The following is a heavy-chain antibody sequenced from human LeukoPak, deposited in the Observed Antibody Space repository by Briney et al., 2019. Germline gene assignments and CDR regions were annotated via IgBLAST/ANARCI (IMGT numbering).Heavy chain of an antibody. D-gene: IGHD6-6*01. CDR3: AKEGGPARPGLDS. Sequence: SETLSLTCTVSGASMSSHYWTWMRQDPGTGLEWIGNIYHTGSTSYNPALESRVTISLDTSNNQFSLKLTSVTAADTAVYYCAKEGGPARPGLDSWGQGTLVTVSS. CDR1: GASMSSHY. V-gene: IGHV4-59*11. J-gene: IGHJ4*02. CDR2: IYHTGST.